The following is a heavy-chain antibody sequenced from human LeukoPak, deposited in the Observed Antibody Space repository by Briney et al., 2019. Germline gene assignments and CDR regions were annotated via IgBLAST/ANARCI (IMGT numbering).Heavy chain of an antibody. D-gene: IGHD3-9*01. V-gene: IGHV1-2*02. CDR2: INPNSGGT. J-gene: IGHJ4*02. Sequence: ASVKVSCKASGYTFTGYYMHWVRQAPGQGLEWMGWINPNSGGTNYAQKFQGRVTMTRDTSTSTAYMELSRLRSDDTAVYYCARDLHDILTGYYIYWGQGTLVTVSS. CDR3: ARDLHDILTGYYIY. CDR1: GYTFTGYY.